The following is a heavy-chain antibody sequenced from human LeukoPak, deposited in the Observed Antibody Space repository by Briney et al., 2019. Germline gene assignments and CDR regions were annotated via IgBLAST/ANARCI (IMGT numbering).Heavy chain of an antibody. J-gene: IGHJ6*03. V-gene: IGHV1-18*01. Sequence: ASVKVSCKASGYTFTSYGISWVRQAPGQGLEWMGWISAYNGNTNYAQKLQGRVTITADESTSTAYMELSSLRSEDTAVYYCVRADLGAAAYYYYYMDVWGKGTTVTVSS. CDR2: ISAYNGNT. CDR1: GYTFTSYG. CDR3: VRADLGAAAYYYYYMDV. D-gene: IGHD2-2*01.